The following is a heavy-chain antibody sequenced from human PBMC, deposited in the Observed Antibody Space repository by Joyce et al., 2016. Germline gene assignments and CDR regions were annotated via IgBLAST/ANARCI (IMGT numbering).Heavy chain of an antibody. CDR2: ISGISDEI. D-gene: IGHD2-15*01. Sequence: EVQLVESGGGLVKPGGSLRLSCAASGFTFRSYKLNWVRRAQGKGLEWVSAISGISDEIYYADPVRGRFTLSSDKAKNSLFLQMNSLRAEDTAVYYCARERHLGYGSGGTCYGAQYDYWGQGTLVTVSS. J-gene: IGHJ4*02. V-gene: IGHV3-21*02. CDR1: GFTFRSYK. CDR3: ARERHLGYGSGGTCYGAQYDY.